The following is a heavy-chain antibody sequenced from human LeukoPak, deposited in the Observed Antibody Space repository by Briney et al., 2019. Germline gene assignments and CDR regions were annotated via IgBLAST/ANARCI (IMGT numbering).Heavy chain of an antibody. D-gene: IGHD2-15*01. CDR1: GLSFGFYA. CDR3: AKDQVVAATRDAFDI. J-gene: IGHJ3*02. Sequence: GGSLRLSCAASGLSFGFYAMSWVRQAPGKGLEWASSISGGGAGTYYADSVTGRFTISRVNSKNTLYLQMNSLRAEDTAVYYCAKDQVVAATRDAFDIWGQGTMVTVSS. V-gene: IGHV3-23*01. CDR2: ISGGGAGT.